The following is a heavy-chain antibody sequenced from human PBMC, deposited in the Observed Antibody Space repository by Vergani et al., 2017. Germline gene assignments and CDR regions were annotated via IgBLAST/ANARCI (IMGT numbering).Heavy chain of an antibody. D-gene: IGHD4-17*01. CDR3: ARAYGDFLLSAFDI. J-gene: IGHJ3*02. CDR1: GFTFSSYA. V-gene: IGHV3-30-3*01. CDR2: ISYDGSNK. Sequence: QVQLVESGGGVVQPGRSLRLSCAASGFTFSSYAMHWVRQAPGKGLAWVADISYDGSNKYYADSVKGRFTISRDNSKNTLYLQMNSLRAEDTAVYYCARAYGDFLLSAFDIWGQGTMVTVSS.